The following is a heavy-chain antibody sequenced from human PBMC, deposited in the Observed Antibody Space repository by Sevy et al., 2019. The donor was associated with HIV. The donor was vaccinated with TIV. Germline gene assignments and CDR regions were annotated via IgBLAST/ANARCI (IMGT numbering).Heavy chain of an antibody. CDR2: T. V-gene: IGHV3-23*01. Sequence: TYYADSVKGRFTISRENSKNTLYLQMNSLIAXDTAVYYXAXVXXXXXXXXXXXXWGXXXLVTVSS. CDR3: AXVXXXXXXXXXXXX. J-gene: IGHJ1*01.